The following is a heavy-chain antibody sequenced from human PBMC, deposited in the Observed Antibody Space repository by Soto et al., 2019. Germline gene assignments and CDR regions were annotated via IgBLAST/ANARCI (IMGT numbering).Heavy chain of an antibody. CDR3: AREPTGPSDMGV. CDR2: IYYSGHT. V-gene: IGHV4-30-4*01. D-gene: IGHD1-1*01. CDR1: GDSVSSRDYY. J-gene: IGHJ6*02. Sequence: SETLSLTCTVSGDSVSSRDYYWTWIRQPPGKGLEWIGYIYYSGHTYYSPSLRSRLTISIYTSKNQFSLELRSVTAADTAVYFCAREPTGPSDMGVWGLGTTVTVSS.